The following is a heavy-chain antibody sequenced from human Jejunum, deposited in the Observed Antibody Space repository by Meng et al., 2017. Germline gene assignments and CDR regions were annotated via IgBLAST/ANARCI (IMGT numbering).Heavy chain of an antibody. Sequence: VQLQESGPGLVKPSGTLPLTCAVSGASISDNNWWSWVRQAPGKGLEWIGEIHHTGNINYNPSLKSRVTMSLDKPKNQFSLEVTSVTAADTAVYYCARDLLGPAIAATGWFDPWGQGTLVTVSS. J-gene: IGHJ5*02. CDR3: ARDLLGPAIAATGWFDP. V-gene: IGHV4-4*02. D-gene: IGHD6-13*01. CDR1: GASISDNNW. CDR2: IHHTGNI.